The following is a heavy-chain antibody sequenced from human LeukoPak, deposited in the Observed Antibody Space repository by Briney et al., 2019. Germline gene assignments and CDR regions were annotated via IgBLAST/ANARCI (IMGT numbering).Heavy chain of an antibody. Sequence: SETLSLTCAVYGGSIRGYYWSWIRQPPGKGLEWIGEINHSGSTNYNPSLRSRVTISVDTSTNHFSLKLSSVTAADTAVYYCAREVAGTPWIDYWGQGTLVTVSS. CDR1: GGSIRGYY. V-gene: IGHV4-34*01. J-gene: IGHJ4*02. CDR2: INHSGST. CDR3: AREVAGTPWIDY. D-gene: IGHD6-19*01.